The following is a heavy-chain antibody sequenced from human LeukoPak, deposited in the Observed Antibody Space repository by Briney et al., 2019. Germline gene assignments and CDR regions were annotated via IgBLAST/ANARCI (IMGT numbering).Heavy chain of an antibody. D-gene: IGHD6-19*01. CDR2: ISSSSTYI. CDR3: ARESGSGEFDY. V-gene: IGHV3-21*01. J-gene: IGHJ4*02. CDR1: RFTFSNYK. Sequence: GGSLRLSCAASRFTFSNYKLNWVRQAPGQGLEWVSSISSSSTYIYYADSVKGRFTISRDNARNSLYLQMNRLRAEDTAVYYCARESGSGEFDYWGQGTLVTVSS.